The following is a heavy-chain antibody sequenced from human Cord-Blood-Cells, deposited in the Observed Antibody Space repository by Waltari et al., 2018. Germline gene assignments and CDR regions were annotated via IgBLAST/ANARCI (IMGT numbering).Heavy chain of an antibody. D-gene: IGHD7-27*01. J-gene: IGHJ4*02. Sequence: EVQLVESGGGLVQPGGSLRLSCAAFGFTARSPSMSWVRQAPGKGLEWVSVIYSGGSKYYADSVKGRFTISRHNSKNTLYLQMNSLRAEDTAVYYCVLGTALDYWGQGTLVTVSS. V-gene: IGHV3-53*04. CDR2: IYSGGSK. CDR3: VLGTALDY. CDR1: GFTARSPS.